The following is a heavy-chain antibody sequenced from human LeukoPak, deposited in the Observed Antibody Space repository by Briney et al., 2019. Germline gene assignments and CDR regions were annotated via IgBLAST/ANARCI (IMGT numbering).Heavy chain of an antibody. CDR2: IYYTGTT. Sequence: SETLSLTCTVSGGSISGTYYWSWIRQPPGKGLEWIGYIYYTGTTDSNPSLKSRVTTSLDTSKNQFSLNLSSVTAADTAVYYCARRWVYDKRAFDAWGQGTMVTVSS. CDR3: ARRWVYDKRAFDA. J-gene: IGHJ3*01. CDR1: GGSISGTYY. V-gene: IGHV4-59*08. D-gene: IGHD3-16*01.